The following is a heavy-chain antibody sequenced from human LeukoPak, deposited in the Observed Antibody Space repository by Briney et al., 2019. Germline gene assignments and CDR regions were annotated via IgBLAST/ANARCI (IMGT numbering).Heavy chain of an antibody. CDR1: GFTFRNYW. Sequence: GGSLRLSCAASGFTFRNYWMSWVRQAPGKGLEWVANIKQDGSEKYYVDSVKGRFTISRDNAKNSLYLQMSSLRAEDTAVYYCARDWIGRGQTPYYFDYWGQGTLVTVSS. V-gene: IGHV3-7*01. D-gene: IGHD2-2*03. J-gene: IGHJ4*02. CDR2: IKQDGSEK. CDR3: ARDWIGRGQTPYYFDY.